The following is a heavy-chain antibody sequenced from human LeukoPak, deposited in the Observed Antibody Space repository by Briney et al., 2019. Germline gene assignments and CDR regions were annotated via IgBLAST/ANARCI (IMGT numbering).Heavy chain of an antibody. J-gene: IGHJ5*02. V-gene: IGHV3-33*01. CDR3: ARDRSLYGDYGFDP. D-gene: IGHD4-17*01. CDR1: GFTFSSYG. CDR2: IWYDGSNK. Sequence: GRFLRLSCAASGFTFSSYGMHWVRQAPGKGLEWVAVIWYDGSNKYFADSVKGRFTISRDNSKNTLYLQMNSLRAEDTAVYYCARDRSLYGDYGFDPWGQGTLVTVSS.